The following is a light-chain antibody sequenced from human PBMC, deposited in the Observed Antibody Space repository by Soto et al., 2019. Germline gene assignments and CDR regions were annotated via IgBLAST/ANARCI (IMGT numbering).Light chain of an antibody. Sequence: QSVLTQPASVSGSPGQSITISCTGTSSGVGGYNYVSWYQQHPGKAPKLMIYAVTDRPPGVSSRFSGSKSGNTASLTISGLQAEDEADYYCSSYTSSSTLFGTGTKVTVL. J-gene: IGLJ1*01. V-gene: IGLV2-14*01. CDR1: SSGVGGYNY. CDR2: AVT. CDR3: SSYTSSSTL.